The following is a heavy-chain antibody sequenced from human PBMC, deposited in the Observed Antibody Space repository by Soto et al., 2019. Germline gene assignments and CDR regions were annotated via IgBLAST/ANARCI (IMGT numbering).Heavy chain of an antibody. Sequence: ASVKVSCKASGYTFTSYGISWVRQAPGQGLEWMGWISAYNGNTNYAQKLQGRVTMTTDTSTSTAYMELRSLRSDDTAVYYCARVYCSGGSCYRLFDYWGQGTLVTV. CDR1: GYTFTSYG. CDR2: ISAYNGNT. V-gene: IGHV1-18*01. D-gene: IGHD2-15*01. CDR3: ARVYCSGGSCYRLFDY. J-gene: IGHJ4*02.